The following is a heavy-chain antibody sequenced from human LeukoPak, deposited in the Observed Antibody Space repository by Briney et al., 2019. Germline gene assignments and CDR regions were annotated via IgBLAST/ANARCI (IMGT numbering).Heavy chain of an antibody. CDR2: IYYSGST. CDR1: GGSISSGGYY. D-gene: IGHD2-15*01. V-gene: IGHV4-31*03. Sequence: SETLCLTCTVSGGSISSGGYYWGWIRQHPGKGLEWIGYIYYSGSTYYNPSLKSRVTISVDTSKNQFSLKLSSVTAADTAVYYCARLTVCSGGSCYQGVDYWGQGTLVTVSS. J-gene: IGHJ4*02. CDR3: ARLTVCSGGSCYQGVDY.